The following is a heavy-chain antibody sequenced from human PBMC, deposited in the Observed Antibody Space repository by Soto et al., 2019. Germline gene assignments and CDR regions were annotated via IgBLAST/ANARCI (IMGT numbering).Heavy chain of an antibody. CDR1: GGSISSYY. CDR2: IYNSGST. CDR3: AITIQATVSTIDY. Sequence: PSETLSLTCTVSGGSISSYYWSWIRQPPGKGLEWIGYIYNSGSTNYNPSLKSRVTISVDMSKNQFSLKLNSVTAADTAVYYCAITIQATVSTIDYWGQGTLVTGSS. V-gene: IGHV4-59*08. J-gene: IGHJ4*02. D-gene: IGHD4-17*01.